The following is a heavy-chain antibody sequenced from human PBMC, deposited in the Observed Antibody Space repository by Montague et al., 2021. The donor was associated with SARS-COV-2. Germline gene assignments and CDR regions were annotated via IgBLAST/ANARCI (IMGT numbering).Heavy chain of an antibody. CDR3: SRVKSILSWVRQPAQV. CDR2: VNLSGST. V-gene: IGHV4-34*01. J-gene: IGHJ6*02. D-gene: IGHD2-21*01. CDR1: GGSFSGYY. Sequence: SETLSLTCAVYGGSFSGYYWSWIRQPPGKGLEWIGEVNLSGSTNXNPSLKSRVTISVDTPKNQFSLKLSSVTAADTAVYYCSRVKSILSWVRQPAQVWGQGTTVTVSS.